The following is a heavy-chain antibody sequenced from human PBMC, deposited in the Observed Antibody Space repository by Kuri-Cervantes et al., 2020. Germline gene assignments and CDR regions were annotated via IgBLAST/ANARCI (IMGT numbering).Heavy chain of an antibody. CDR1: GESLSVYY. Sequence: SQTLSLTCAVYGESLSVYYWSWIRQPPGKGLEWIGEINHSGSTNYNPSLKSRVTISADTSKNQFSLKLSSVTAADTAVYYCARSRTAARRSWFDPWGQGTLVTVSS. CDR2: INHSGST. D-gene: IGHD6-6*01. CDR3: ARSRTAARRSWFDP. J-gene: IGHJ5*02. V-gene: IGHV4-34*01.